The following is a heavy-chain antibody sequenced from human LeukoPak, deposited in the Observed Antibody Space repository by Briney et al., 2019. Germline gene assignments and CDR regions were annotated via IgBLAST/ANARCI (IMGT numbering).Heavy chain of an antibody. D-gene: IGHD2-2*02. CDR3: ARQCSSTSYYSGQNDY. Sequence: GASVKVSCKASGYTFTGYYMHWVRQAPGQGLEWMGWINPNSGGTNYAQKFQGRVTMTRDTSISTAYMELSRLRSDDTAVYYCARQCSSTSYYSGQNDYWGQGTLVTVSS. V-gene: IGHV1-2*02. CDR2: INPNSGGT. J-gene: IGHJ4*02. CDR1: GYTFTGYY.